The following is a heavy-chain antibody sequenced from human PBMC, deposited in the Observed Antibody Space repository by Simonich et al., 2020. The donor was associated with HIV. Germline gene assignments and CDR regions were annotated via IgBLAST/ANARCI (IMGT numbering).Heavy chain of an antibody. CDR2: IYLSGST. V-gene: IGHV4-38-2*01. CDR1: GYSISSGYD. J-gene: IGHJ4*02. D-gene: IGHD4-17*01. Sequence: QVQLQESGPGLVKPSETLSLTCAVSGYSISSGYDWGWIRQPPGKGREWIGSIYLSGSTYYNPSLKRRVTISVDTSKNQFSLKMSSLTAADTAVYYCYGDYGEYYFDHWSQGTLVTVSS. CDR3: YGDYGEYYFDH.